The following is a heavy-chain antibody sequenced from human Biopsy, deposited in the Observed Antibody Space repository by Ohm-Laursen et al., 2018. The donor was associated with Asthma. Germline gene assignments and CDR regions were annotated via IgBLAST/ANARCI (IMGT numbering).Heavy chain of an antibody. V-gene: IGHV4-31*03. J-gene: IGHJ6*02. CDR1: GDSISSPAYY. CDR2: ISYSGTT. Sequence: SDTLSLTCTVSGDSISSPAYYWSCVRQHPGKGLEWIGYISYSGTTFYHPSLISRLIISLDTSKNQFSLKLSSVTAADTAVYFCARAVDYSHYYGIDVWGQGTTVTVS. D-gene: IGHD3-10*01. CDR3: ARAVDYSHYYGIDV.